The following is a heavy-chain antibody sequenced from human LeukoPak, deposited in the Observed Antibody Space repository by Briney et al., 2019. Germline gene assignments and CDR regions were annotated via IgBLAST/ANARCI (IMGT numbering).Heavy chain of an antibody. Sequence: PGGSLRLSCAASGFTFSSYSMNWVRQAPGKGLEWVLAISGSGGSTYYADSVKGRFTISRDNSKNTLYLQMNSLRAEDTAVYYCAKVKGSSSWVFDYWGQGTLVTVSS. CDR1: GFTFSSYS. J-gene: IGHJ4*02. D-gene: IGHD6-13*01. CDR2: ISGSGGST. V-gene: IGHV3-23*01. CDR3: AKVKGSSSWVFDY.